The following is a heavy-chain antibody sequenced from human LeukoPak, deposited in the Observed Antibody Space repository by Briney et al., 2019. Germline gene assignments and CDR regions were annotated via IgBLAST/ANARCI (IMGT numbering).Heavy chain of an antibody. CDR3: IKEAGYCSGGGCYRWFDS. CDR2: ISTGGSTM. J-gene: IGHJ5*01. CDR1: GFTFRSYS. V-gene: IGHV3-48*01. Sequence: GGSLRLSCGASGFTFRSYSMSWVRQAPGKGLEWISYISTGGSTMYYADSVKGRFTIARDDAQKSLSLQMNSLRADDTAVYYCIKEAGYCSGGGCYRWFDSWGQGTLVTVSS. D-gene: IGHD2-15*01.